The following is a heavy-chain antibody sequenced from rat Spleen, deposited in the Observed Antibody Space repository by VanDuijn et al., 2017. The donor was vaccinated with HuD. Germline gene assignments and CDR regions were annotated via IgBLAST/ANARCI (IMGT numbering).Heavy chain of an antibody. CDR1: GFTFSNYH. J-gene: IGHJ2*01. Sequence: EVQLVESGGGLVQPGRSLKLSCVASGFTFSNYHMAWVRQAPTKGLEWVASISTGGGDTYYRDSVKGRFTISRDNAKSSLYLQMDSLRSEDTATYYCARRHYGYTDYFDYWGQGVMVTVSS. D-gene: IGHD1-9*01. CDR3: ARRHYGYTDYFDY. CDR2: ISTGGGDT. V-gene: IGHV5-25*01.